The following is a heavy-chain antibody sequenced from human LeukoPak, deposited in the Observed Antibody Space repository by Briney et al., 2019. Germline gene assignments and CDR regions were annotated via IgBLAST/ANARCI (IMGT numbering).Heavy chain of an antibody. Sequence: ASVKVSCKASGYTFTGYYMHWVRQAPGQGLEWMGWINPNSGGTNYAQKFQGRVTMTRDTSISTAYMELSRLRSDDTAVYYCARVKGYCSGGSCYSDWFDPWGQGTLVTVSS. CDR1: GYTFTGYY. J-gene: IGHJ5*02. D-gene: IGHD2-15*01. CDR2: INPNSGGT. V-gene: IGHV1-2*02. CDR3: ARVKGYCSGGSCYSDWFDP.